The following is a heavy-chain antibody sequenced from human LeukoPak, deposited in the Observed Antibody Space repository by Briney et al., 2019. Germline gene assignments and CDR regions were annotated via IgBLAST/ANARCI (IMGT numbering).Heavy chain of an antibody. V-gene: IGHV3-30-3*01. CDR2: ISYDGSNK. J-gene: IGHJ6*02. Sequence: GRSLRLSCAASGFTFSSYAMHWVRQAPGKGLEWVAVISYDGSNKYYADSVKGRFTISRDNSKNTLYLQMNSLRAEDTAVYYCARVWSGYAGGMDVWGQGTTVTVSS. D-gene: IGHD3-3*01. CDR3: ARVWSGYAGGMDV. CDR1: GFTFSSYA.